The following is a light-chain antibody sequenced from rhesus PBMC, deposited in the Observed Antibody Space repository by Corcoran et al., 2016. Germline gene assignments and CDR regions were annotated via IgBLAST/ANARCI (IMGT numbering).Light chain of an antibody. J-gene: IGLJ1*01. Sequence: QAAPTQPASVSGSPGQSVTISCTGTSSDVGTSSYVSWYQQYPGKAPKLMIYGVSTRPSGVSDRFSGSKSGNTASLTISGLQAEDEADYYCCSHTSSSTYIFGGGTRLTVL. CDR3: CSHTSSSTYI. CDR2: GVS. CDR1: SSDVGTSSY. V-gene: IGLV2S7*01.